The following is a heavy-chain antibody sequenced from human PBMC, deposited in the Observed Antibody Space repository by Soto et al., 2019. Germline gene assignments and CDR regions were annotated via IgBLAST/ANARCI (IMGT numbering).Heavy chain of an antibody. D-gene: IGHD4-17*01. CDR2: IYYSGST. Sequence: SETLSLTCTVSGDSISSYYWSWIRQPPGKELEWIGYIYYSGSTNYDPSLKSRVTISADTSKNHFSLKLRFVTTADTALYFFARTTAVPNTLRSRYFFDYWGQGTLVTVSS. J-gene: IGHJ4*02. CDR1: GDSISSYY. CDR3: ARTTAVPNTLRSRYFFDY. V-gene: IGHV4-59*13.